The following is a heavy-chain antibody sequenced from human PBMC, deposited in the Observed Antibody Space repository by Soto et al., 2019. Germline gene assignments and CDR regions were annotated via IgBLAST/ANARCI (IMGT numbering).Heavy chain of an antibody. J-gene: IGHJ6*02. CDR1: GFTFRTHT. D-gene: IGHD3-16*01. V-gene: IGHV3-21*02. CDR3: VKGGEDITSPYGMDV. CDR2: ISTGGTYL. Sequence: EVQLVESGGGLVKAGGSLRISCAASGFTFRTHTLLWVRQAPGKGLECVSSISTGGTYLEYAHSVKGRFTISRDDAKDSVFLQMNSLKTDDTAVYYCVKGGEDITSPYGMDVWGQGTTVTVSS.